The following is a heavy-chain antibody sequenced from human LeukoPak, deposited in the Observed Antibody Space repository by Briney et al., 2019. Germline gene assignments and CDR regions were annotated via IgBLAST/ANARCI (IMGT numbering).Heavy chain of an antibody. CDR3: ARGGRGWLEHAFDI. CDR2: MNPNSGNT. Sequence: GASVKVSCKASGYTFTSYDINWVRQATGQGLEWMGWMNPNSGNTGYAQKFQGRVTMTRNTSISTAYVELSSLRSEDTAVYYCARGGRGWLEHAFDIWGQGTMVTVSS. D-gene: IGHD6-19*01. CDR1: GYTFTSYD. J-gene: IGHJ3*02. V-gene: IGHV1-8*01.